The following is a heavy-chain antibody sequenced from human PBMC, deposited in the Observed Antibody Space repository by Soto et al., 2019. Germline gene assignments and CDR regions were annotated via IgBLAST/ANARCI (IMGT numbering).Heavy chain of an antibody. CDR2: IYYSGST. Sequence: SETLSLTCTVSGGSISSGGYYWSWIRQHPGKGLEWIGYIYYSGSTYYNPSLKSRVTISVDTSKNQFSLKLSSVTAADTAVYYCARDHGDYDQSNYYYYYMDVWGKGTTVTVSS. CDR1: GGSISSGGYY. J-gene: IGHJ6*03. D-gene: IGHD4-17*01. CDR3: ARDHGDYDQSNYYYYYMDV. V-gene: IGHV4-31*03.